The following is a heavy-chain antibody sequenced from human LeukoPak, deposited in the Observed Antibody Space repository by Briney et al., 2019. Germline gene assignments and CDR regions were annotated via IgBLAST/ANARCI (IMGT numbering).Heavy chain of an antibody. CDR1: GGTFSSYA. D-gene: IGHD3-10*01. CDR3: AARKGATWSGELLERERDY. Sequence: SVKVSCKASGGTFSSYAISWVRQAPGQGLEWMGRIIPIFGTANYAQKFQGRVTITADKSTSTAYLELSSLRSEDTAVYYCAARKGATWSGELLERERDYWGQGTLVTVSS. J-gene: IGHJ4*02. V-gene: IGHV1-69*06. CDR2: IIPIFGTA.